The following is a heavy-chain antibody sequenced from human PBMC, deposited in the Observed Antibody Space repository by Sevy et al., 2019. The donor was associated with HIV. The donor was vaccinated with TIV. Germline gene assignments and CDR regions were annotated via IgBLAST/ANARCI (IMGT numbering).Heavy chain of an antibody. CDR2: IYYIGCT. V-gene: IGHV4-59*02. J-gene: IGHJ4*02. Sequence: SETLSLTCIVSGDSVNSYYWNWIRQSPGKGLEWIGYIYYIGCTNYNPSLKSRVTISLDTSKNQFSLKLTSVSAADTAVYYCARGFLYYFDFWGQGTLVTVSS. CDR1: GDSVNSYY. CDR3: ARGFLYYFDF.